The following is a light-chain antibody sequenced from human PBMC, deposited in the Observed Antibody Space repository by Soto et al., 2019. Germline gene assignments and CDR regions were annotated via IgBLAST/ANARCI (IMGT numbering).Light chain of an antibody. CDR1: QSVSSTY. CDR3: QQYCSSPRT. CDR2: GAS. Sequence: EIVLTQSPGTLSLSPGERATLSCRASQSVSSTYLAWYQQKPGQAPRLLIYGASSRATGIPDRFSGSGSGTDFTLTISRLEPADFAVYYCQQYCSSPRTFGQGTKVEIK. J-gene: IGKJ1*01. V-gene: IGKV3-20*01.